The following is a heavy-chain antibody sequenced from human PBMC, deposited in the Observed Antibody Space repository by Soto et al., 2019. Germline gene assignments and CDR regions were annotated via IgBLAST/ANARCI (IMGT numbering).Heavy chain of an antibody. CDR1: GFSLSTSGVG. Sequence: SGPTLVNPTQTLTLTCTLSGFSLSTSGVGVGWIRQPPGKALEWLALIYWDDDKRYSPSLKSRLTITKDTSKNQVVLTMTNMDPVDTATYYCAHTLPDYDFWSGYFGYFDYWGQGTLVNVSS. J-gene: IGHJ4*02. D-gene: IGHD3-3*01. CDR3: AHTLPDYDFWSGYFGYFDY. CDR2: IYWDDDK. V-gene: IGHV2-5*02.